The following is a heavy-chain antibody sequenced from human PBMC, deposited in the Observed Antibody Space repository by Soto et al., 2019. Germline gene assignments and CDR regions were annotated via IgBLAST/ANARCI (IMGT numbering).Heavy chain of an antibody. V-gene: IGHV4-59*08. Sequence: QVQLQESGPGLVKPSETLSLTCTVSGGSISSYYWSWIRQPPGTGLEWIGYIYYSGSTNYNPSLSSEVTLAVDASKYQFPLKLSSVAAADTAVYHCARHYCSSTICKALYHSMDVGGKRNTVTVSS. CDR2: IYYSGST. CDR3: ARHYCSSTICKALYHSMDV. D-gene: IGHD2-2*01. J-gene: IGHJ6*03. CDR1: GGSISSYY.